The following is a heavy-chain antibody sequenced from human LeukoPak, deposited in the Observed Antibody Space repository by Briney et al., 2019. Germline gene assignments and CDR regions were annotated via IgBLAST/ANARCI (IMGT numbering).Heavy chain of an antibody. Sequence: GASVKVSYKASGYTFTSYDINWVRQATGQGLEWMGWMNPNSGNTGYAQKFQGRVTMTRNTSISTAYMELSSLRSEDTAVYYCARNKIVAVYYYYYGMDVWGQGTTVTVSS. CDR2: MNPNSGNT. CDR1: GYTFTSYD. D-gene: IGHD5-12*01. V-gene: IGHV1-8*01. CDR3: ARNKIVAVYYYYYGMDV. J-gene: IGHJ6*02.